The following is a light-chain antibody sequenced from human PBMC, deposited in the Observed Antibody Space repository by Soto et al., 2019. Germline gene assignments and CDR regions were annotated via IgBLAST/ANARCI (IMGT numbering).Light chain of an antibody. Sequence: DVHLTQSPSTLSASVGDRVTMTCRASESIATWLAWYQQKPGKAPKLLIYDASRLESGVPSRFSGGGSGTEFTLTISDLQPDDFATYYCQQFDDYPFTFGPGTKVDF. CDR2: DAS. V-gene: IGKV1-5*01. CDR1: ESIATW. CDR3: QQFDDYPFT. J-gene: IGKJ3*01.